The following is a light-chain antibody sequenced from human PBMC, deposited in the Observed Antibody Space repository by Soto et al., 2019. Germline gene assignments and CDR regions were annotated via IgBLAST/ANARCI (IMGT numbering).Light chain of an antibody. V-gene: IGKV1-27*01. Sequence: DIQMTQSPSSLSTSVGDRVTITCRASQAISIYLAWYQQKPGKVPKLLIYAASTLQSGVQSRFSGSGSGTEFTLTITGLQPEDVATYYWQKYNSAPPTFGQGTQVEI. CDR2: AAS. CDR3: QKYNSAPPT. J-gene: IGKJ1*01. CDR1: QAISIY.